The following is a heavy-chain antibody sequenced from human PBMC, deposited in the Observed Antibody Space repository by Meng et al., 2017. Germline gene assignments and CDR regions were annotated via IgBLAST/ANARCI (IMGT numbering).Heavy chain of an antibody. V-gene: IGHV4-30-2*01. CDR3: ARGYGGLDY. CDR1: GGSVSSGGYS. CDR2: IFHSGTT. Sequence: QLQLQESGSGLVKPSHTLSLPCAVSGGSVSSGGYSWNWIRQPPGKGLEWIGYIFHSGTTYYNPSLESRVTISIDTSKNQFSLKVTSATAADTAVYYCARGYGGLDYWGQGTLVTVSS. J-gene: IGHJ4*02. D-gene: IGHD3-10*01.